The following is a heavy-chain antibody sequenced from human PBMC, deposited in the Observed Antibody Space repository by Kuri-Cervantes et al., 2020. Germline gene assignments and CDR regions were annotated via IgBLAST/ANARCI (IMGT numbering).Heavy chain of an antibody. CDR1: GFTFSSYS. CDR3: AKSIGGRPG. D-gene: IGHD6-6*01. Sequence: GGSLRLFCAASGFTFSSYSMNWVRQAPGKGLEWVSYISSSSSTIYYADSVKGRFTISRDNAKNSLYLQMNSLRAEDTAVYYCAKSIGGRPGWGQGTLVTVSS. CDR2: ISSSSSTI. J-gene: IGHJ4*02. V-gene: IGHV3-48*04.